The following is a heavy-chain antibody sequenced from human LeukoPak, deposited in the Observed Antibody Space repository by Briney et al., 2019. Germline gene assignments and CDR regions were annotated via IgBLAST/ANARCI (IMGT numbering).Heavy chain of an antibody. CDR1: GFTFSSYS. CDR3: TRHLGDRTFDY. CDR2: ISSSSSTI. J-gene: IGHJ4*02. Sequence: AGGSLRLSCAASGFTFSSYSMNWVRQAPGKGLEWVSYISSSSSTIYYADSVKGRFTISRDNAKNSLYLQMNSLKTEDTAVYYCTRHLGDRTFDYWGQGTLVTVSS. V-gene: IGHV3-48*01.